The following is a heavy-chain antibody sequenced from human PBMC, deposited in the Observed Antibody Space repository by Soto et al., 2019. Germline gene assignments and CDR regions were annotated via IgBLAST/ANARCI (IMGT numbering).Heavy chain of an antibody. J-gene: IGHJ4*02. D-gene: IGHD3-16*01. V-gene: IGHV3-30-3*01. CDR2: MSYDGSNK. CDR3: ARDGGAY. Sequence: QVQLVESGGGVVQPGRSRRLSCAASGFTFSSYAMHWVRRAPGKGLEWMAVMSYDGSNKYYADSVKGRFTISRDNSKKTLYLQMNRLRPEETVLYYCARDGGAYWGQGTLVIVSS. CDR1: GFTFSSYA.